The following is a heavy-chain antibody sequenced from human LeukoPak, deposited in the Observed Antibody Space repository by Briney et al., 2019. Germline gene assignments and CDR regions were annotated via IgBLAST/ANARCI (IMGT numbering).Heavy chain of an antibody. CDR3: ARDVTIFGVERYNWFDP. CDR2: IYTSGST. CDR1: GGSISSGSYY. Sequence: PSQTLSLTCTVSGGSISSGSYYWSWIRQPAGKGLEWIGRIYTSGSTNYNPSLKSRVTISVDTSKNQFSLKLSSVTAADTAVYYCARDVTIFGVERYNWFDPWGQGTLVTVPS. D-gene: IGHD3-3*01. V-gene: IGHV4-61*02. J-gene: IGHJ5*02.